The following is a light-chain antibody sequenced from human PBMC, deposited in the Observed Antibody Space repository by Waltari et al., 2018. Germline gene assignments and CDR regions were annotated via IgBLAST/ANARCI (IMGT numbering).Light chain of an antibody. CDR3: QQSFSSPWT. Sequence: DIQMTQSPSSLSASVGDTVTVTCRASQNIRTQLNWYQQKPATAPKLLIYCASTLQRGVPSRFSGRASGTDFTLTVTNLQPDDFAVYFCQQSFSSPWTFGQGTRV. CDR2: CAS. CDR1: QNIRTQ. J-gene: IGKJ1*01. V-gene: IGKV1-39*01.